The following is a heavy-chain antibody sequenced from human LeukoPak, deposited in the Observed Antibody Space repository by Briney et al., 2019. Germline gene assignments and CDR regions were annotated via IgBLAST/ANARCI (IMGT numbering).Heavy chain of an antibody. CDR1: GGSFSDYY. CDR2: INHSGST. J-gene: IGHJ6*03. D-gene: IGHD3-10*01. V-gene: IGHV4-34*01. CDR3: ARETMVRGVLYYMDV. Sequence: SETLSLTCAVYGGSFSDYYWSWIRQPPGKGLEWIGEINHSGSTNYSTSLKSRVTISVDTSKNQFSLKLSSVTAADTAVYYCARETMVRGVLYYMDVWGKGSTVTVSS.